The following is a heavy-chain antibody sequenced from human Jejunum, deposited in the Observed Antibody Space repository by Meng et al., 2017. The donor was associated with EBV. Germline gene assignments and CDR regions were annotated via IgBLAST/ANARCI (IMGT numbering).Heavy chain of an antibody. Sequence: VQIVASGGGLVQPGGSLRLSCEASGFTCSDFWMHWVRQGPRKGLEWVSRINPDGSSTSYADSVRGRFTISRDNAKNTLYLQMNSLRAEDTAVYYCVRDLPVGWFTDYWGQGNLVTVSS. CDR2: INPDGSST. J-gene: IGHJ4*02. D-gene: IGHD6-19*01. CDR1: GFTCSDFW. CDR3: VRDLPVGWFTDY. V-gene: IGHV3-74*01.